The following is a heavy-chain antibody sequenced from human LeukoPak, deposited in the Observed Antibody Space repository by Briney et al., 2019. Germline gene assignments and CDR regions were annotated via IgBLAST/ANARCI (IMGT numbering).Heavy chain of an antibody. Sequence: GSLRLSCAASGFTFSNAWMSWIRQPPGKGLEWIGRIHFSGSTNYNPSLKSRVTVSVGTSKNQFSLKLSSVTAADTAVYYCARDVRHQLLEGGFDFWGQGTQVTVSS. J-gene: IGHJ4*02. CDR3: ARDVRHQLLEGGFDF. CDR2: IHFSGST. CDR1: GFTFSNAW. D-gene: IGHD1-1*01. V-gene: IGHV4-4*07.